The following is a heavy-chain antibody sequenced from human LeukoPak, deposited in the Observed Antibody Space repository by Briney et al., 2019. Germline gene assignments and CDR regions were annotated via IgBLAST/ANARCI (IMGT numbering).Heavy chain of an antibody. CDR1: GFTFSSYD. D-gene: IGHD6-19*01. V-gene: IGHV3-48*03. CDR2: ISNSGRTK. Sequence: GGSLRLSCAASGFTFSSYDINWVRQAPGKGLEWVSYISNSGRTKYYADSVKGRFTISRDNAKNSLYLQMDSLSAEDTAVYYCARDLVDSSGWYCFDYWGQGTLVTVSS. J-gene: IGHJ4*02. CDR3: ARDLVDSSGWYCFDY.